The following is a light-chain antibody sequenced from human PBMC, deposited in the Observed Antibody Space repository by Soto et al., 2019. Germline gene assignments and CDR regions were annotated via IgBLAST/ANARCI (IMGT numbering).Light chain of an antibody. CDR3: QQYRSYAWT. Sequence: DIQMTQSPSTLSASVGDRVTITCRASQSIGRWLAWYQQKPGRAPKFLIYDSSRLQSGVPSRFSGSASGTEFTLTISSLQPDDFATYYCQQYRSYAWTFGQGTKVDIK. CDR1: QSIGRW. V-gene: IGKV1-5*01. J-gene: IGKJ1*01. CDR2: DSS.